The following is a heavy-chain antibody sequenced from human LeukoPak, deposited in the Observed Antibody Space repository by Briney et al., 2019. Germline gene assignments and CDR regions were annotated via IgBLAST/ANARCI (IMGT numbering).Heavy chain of an antibody. CDR2: IYYSGST. Sequence: SETLSLTCTVSGDSINNFYWNWIRQPPGKGLEWIGYIYYSGSTNHNPSLKSRVTISVDTSKNQFSLKLRSVTAADTAMYYCAGDTYGSDYWGQGTRVTVSS. J-gene: IGHJ4*02. CDR1: GDSINNFY. D-gene: IGHD3-10*01. CDR3: AGDTYGSDY. V-gene: IGHV4-59*01.